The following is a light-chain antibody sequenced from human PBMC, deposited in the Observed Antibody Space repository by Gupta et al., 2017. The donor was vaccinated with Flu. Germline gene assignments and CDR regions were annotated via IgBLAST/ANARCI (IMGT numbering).Light chain of an antibody. Sequence: QSVLTPPPSASGTPGQRVTISCFGSNSNIGVNTVSWFQQFPGTAPKLLIFINNQRPAGVPDRFSGSKSGTSASLAISGLQSEDDADYYCAAWDDSLNGPVFGGGTKLTVL. V-gene: IGLV1-44*01. J-gene: IGLJ2*01. CDR2: INN. CDR1: NSNIGVNT. CDR3: AAWDDSLNGPV.